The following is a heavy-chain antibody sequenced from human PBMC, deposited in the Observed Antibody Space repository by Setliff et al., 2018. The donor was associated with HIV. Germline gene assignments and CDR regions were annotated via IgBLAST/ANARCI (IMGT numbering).Heavy chain of an antibody. J-gene: IGHJ5*02. V-gene: IGHV4-61*02. CDR3: ARQNIAAYWFDP. CDR1: GGSISSGGYF. D-gene: IGHD6-13*01. Sequence: PSETLSLTCTVSGGSISSGGYFWSWIRQPAGKGLEWIGRSYTSGSTNYNPSRKSRVTISVDTSKNQFSLKLNSVTAAETAVYYCARQNIAAYWFDPWGQGTLVTVSA. CDR2: SYTSGST.